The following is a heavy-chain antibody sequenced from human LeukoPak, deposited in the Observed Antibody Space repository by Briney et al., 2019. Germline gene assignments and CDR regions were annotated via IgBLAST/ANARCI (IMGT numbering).Heavy chain of an antibody. CDR2: IIPILGIA. J-gene: IGHJ3*02. CDR1: GGTFISYA. D-gene: IGHD3-22*01. CDR3: ARNLREYYYDTSDAFDI. Sequence: SVKVSCKASGGTFISYAISWVRQAPGQGLEWMGRIIPILGIANYAQKFQGRVTITADKSTSTAYMELSSLRSEDTAVYYCARNLREYYYDTSDAFDIWGQGTMVTVSS. V-gene: IGHV1-69*04.